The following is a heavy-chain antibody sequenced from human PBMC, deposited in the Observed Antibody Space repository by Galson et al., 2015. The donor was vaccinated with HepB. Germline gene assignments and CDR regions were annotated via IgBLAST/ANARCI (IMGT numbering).Heavy chain of an antibody. CDR2: ISSSSSYT. CDR1: GFTFSDYY. V-gene: IGHV3-11*06. Sequence: SLRLSCAASGFTFSDYYMSWIRQAPGKGLEWVSYISSSSSYTNYADSVKGRFTISRDNAKNSLYLQMNSLRAEDTAVYYCARVLAAAGAGDYYYYYGMDVWGQGTTVTVSS. CDR3: ARVLAAAGAGDYYYYYGMDV. J-gene: IGHJ6*02. D-gene: IGHD6-13*01.